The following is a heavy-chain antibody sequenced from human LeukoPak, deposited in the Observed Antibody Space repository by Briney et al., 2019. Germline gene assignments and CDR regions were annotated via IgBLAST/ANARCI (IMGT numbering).Heavy chain of an antibody. Sequence: GGSLRLSCATSGVIFSSYAMHWVRQAPGKGLEWVAVISYDGSNKYYADSVKGRFTISRDNSKNTLYLQMNSLRAEDTAVYYRARDLGIAAAENWFDPWGQGTLVTVSS. CDR3: ARDLGIAAAENWFDP. CDR2: ISYDGSNK. D-gene: IGHD6-13*01. V-gene: IGHV3-30-3*01. J-gene: IGHJ5*02. CDR1: GVIFSSYA.